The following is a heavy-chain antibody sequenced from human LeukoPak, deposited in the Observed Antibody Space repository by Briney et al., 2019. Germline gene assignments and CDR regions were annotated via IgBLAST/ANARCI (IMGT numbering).Heavy chain of an antibody. V-gene: IGHV1-69*05. J-gene: IGHJ3*02. Sequence: SVKVSCKASGGTFSSYAISWVRQAPGQGLEWMGGIIPIFGTANYAQKFQGRVTITTDEPTSTAYMELSSLRSEDTAVYYCARDIKAVAGLVVPVDAFDIWGQGTMVTVSS. CDR3: ARDIKAVAGLVVPVDAFDI. CDR2: IIPIFGTA. CDR1: GGTFSSYA. D-gene: IGHD6-19*01.